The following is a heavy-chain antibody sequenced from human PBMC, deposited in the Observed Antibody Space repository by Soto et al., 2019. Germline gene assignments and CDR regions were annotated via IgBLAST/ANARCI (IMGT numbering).Heavy chain of an antibody. CDR1: TFTFSDYW. D-gene: IGHD5-18*01. CDR3: ARVGRGSNGYSYGYGFDY. CDR2: INGDGSTT. Sequence: EVQLVESGGGLVQPGGSLRLSCAVSTFTFSDYWMHWVRQAPGKGLVWVSRINGDGSTTTYADSVMGRFTISRDNDKNTLYLQMNSLRVEDTAIYYCARVGRGSNGYSYGYGFDYWGQGTLVTVSS. V-gene: IGHV3-74*01. J-gene: IGHJ4*02.